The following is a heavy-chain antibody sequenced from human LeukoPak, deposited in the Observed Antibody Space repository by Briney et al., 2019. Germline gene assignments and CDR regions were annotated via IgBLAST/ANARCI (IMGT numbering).Heavy chain of an antibody. V-gene: IGHV1-24*01. Sequence: ASVKVSCKVSGYTLTELSMHWARQAPGKGLEWVGGFDPEDGETIYAQKFQGRVTMTEDTSTDTAYMELSSLRSEDTAVYYCATGDLNSSGWYLVDYWGQGTLVTVSS. CDR3: ATGDLNSSGWYLVDY. CDR1: GYTLTELS. J-gene: IGHJ4*02. CDR2: FDPEDGET. D-gene: IGHD6-19*01.